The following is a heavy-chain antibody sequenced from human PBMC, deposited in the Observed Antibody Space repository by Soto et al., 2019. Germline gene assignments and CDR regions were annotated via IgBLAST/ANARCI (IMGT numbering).Heavy chain of an antibody. CDR2: IYYSGST. V-gene: IGHV4-31*02. CDR1: GGSISSGGYY. D-gene: IGHD3-16*01. CDR3: ARGRESDDYVWGSPTYFDY. Sequence: SETLSLTLTVSGGSISSGGYYWSVIRQQPVKRLEGIGYIYYSGSTYYNPSLKSRVTISVDTSKNQFSLKLSSLTAADTAVYYCARGRESDDYVWGSPTYFDYWGQGTLVTVSS. J-gene: IGHJ4*02.